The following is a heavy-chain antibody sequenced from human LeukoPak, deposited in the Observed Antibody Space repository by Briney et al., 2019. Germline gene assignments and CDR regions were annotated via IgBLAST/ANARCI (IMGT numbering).Heavy chain of an antibody. Sequence: GGSLRLSCAGSGFTFSSYAMSWVRQAPGKGLEWVSGISSGGGSTYYADSVKGRFTISRDNSKNTLDLEMNSLRDEDTAVYYCARDLPGEFDYWGQGTLVTVSS. CDR3: ARDLPGEFDY. V-gene: IGHV3-23*01. D-gene: IGHD3-16*01. CDR2: ISSGGGST. CDR1: GFTFSSYA. J-gene: IGHJ4*02.